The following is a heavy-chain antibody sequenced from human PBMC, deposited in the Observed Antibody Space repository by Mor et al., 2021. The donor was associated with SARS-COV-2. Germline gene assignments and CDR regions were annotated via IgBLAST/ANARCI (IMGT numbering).Heavy chain of an antibody. CDR1: TRGMC. Sequence: TRGMCVNWVRQSPGKALEWLARIDWEDDKKFSTSLKTRLSISKDTSKNQVVLTMTNMDPADTATYYCARNDLDFGVGGWFVTWGEGILVTVSS. CDR2: IDWEDDK. V-gene: IGHV2-70*11. D-gene: IGHD3-16*01. J-gene: IGHJ5*02. CDR3: ARNDLDFGVGGWFVT.